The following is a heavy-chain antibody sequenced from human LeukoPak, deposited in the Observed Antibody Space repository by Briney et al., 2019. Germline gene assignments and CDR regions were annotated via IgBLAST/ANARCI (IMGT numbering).Heavy chain of an antibody. CDR3: ARGHGGGSEATGATTSYFDY. V-gene: IGHV4-39*07. D-gene: IGHD2-15*01. CDR2: IYYSGST. Sequence: PSETLSLTCTVSGGSISSSSYYRGWIRPPPGKGLEWIGSIYYSGSTYYNPSLKSRVTISVDTSKNQLSLKLSSVTAAHTAEYFYARGHGGGSEATGATTSYFDYWGQGTLVTVSS. CDR1: GGSISSSSYY. J-gene: IGHJ4*02.